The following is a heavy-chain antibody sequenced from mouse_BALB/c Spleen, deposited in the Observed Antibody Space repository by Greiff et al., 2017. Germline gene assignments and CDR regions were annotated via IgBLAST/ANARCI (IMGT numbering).Heavy chain of an antibody. D-gene: IGHD2-14*01. J-gene: IGHJ4*01. Sequence: EVNLVESGGGLVQPGGSLKLSCAASGFTFSSYGMSWVRQTPDKRLELVATINSNGGSTYYPDSVKGRFTISRDNAKNTLYLQMSSLKSEDTAMYYGARGGVRMSYYYAMDYWGQGTSVTVSS. V-gene: IGHV5-6-3*01. CDR2: INSNGGST. CDR1: GFTFSSYG. CDR3: ARGGVRMSYYYAMDY.